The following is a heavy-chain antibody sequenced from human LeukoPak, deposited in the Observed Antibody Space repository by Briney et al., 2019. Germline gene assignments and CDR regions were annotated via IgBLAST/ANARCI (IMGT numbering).Heavy chain of an antibody. CDR3: ARWVATPRGYFDY. CDR1: GGSISSGDYY. Sequence: SETLSLTCTVSGGSISSGDYYWSWIRQPPGKGLEWIGYIYYSGSTYYNPSLKSRVTKSVDTSKNQFSLKLSSVTAADTAVYYCARWVATPRGYFDYWGQGTLVTVSS. D-gene: IGHD5-12*01. CDR2: IYYSGST. V-gene: IGHV4-30-4*08. J-gene: IGHJ4*02.